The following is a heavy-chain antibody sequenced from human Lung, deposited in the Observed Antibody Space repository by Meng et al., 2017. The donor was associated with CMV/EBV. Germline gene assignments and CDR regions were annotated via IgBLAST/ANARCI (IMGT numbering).Heavy chain of an antibody. CDR2: MNPNSGNT. D-gene: IGHD6-19*01. V-gene: IGHV1-8*01. Sequence: CKAAGYTFTSYESSWVRQATGQGLEWMGWMNPNSGNTGYAQKFQGRVTMTRNTSISTAYMELSSLRSEDTAVYYCARGLQYSSGLTDYWGQGTLVTVSS. J-gene: IGHJ4*02. CDR1: GYTFTSYE. CDR3: ARGLQYSSGLTDY.